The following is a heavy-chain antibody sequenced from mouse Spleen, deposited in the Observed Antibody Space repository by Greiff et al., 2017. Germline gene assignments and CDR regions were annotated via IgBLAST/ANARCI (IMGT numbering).Heavy chain of an antibody. Sequence: EVKLVESGGGLVQPGGSLKLSCAASGFTFSSYTMSWVRQTPEKRLEWVAYISNGGGSTYYPDTVKGRFTISRDNAKNTLYLQMSSLKSEDTAMYYCARHVSMIPAWFAYWGQGTLVTVSA. CDR2: ISNGGGST. J-gene: IGHJ3*01. CDR1: GFTFSSYT. V-gene: IGHV5-12-2*01. D-gene: IGHD2-4*01. CDR3: ARHVSMIPAWFAY.